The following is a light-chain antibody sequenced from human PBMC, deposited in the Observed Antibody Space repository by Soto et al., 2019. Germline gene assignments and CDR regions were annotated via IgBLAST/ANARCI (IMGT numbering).Light chain of an antibody. CDR3: QQSYSTPST. V-gene: IGKV1-39*01. Sequence: DIQMTQSPSSLSASVGDRVTITCRASKSISSNLNWYQQKPGKAPKLLIYAASSLQSGVPSRFSGSGSGTDFTLTISSLQPEDFATYYCQQSYSTPSTFGQGTKVEIK. CDR2: AAS. CDR1: KSISSN. J-gene: IGKJ1*01.